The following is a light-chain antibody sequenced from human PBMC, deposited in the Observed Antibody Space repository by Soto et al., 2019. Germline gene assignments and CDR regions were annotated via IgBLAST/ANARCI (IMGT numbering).Light chain of an antibody. J-gene: IGLJ2*01. CDR1: SSNIGNNY. CDR3: GTWDSSLSAVV. CDR2: DNN. Sequence: QSVLTQPPSVSAAPGQKVTISCSGSSSNIGNNYVSWYQQLPRTAPKLLIYDNNKRPSGIPDRFSGSKSGTSATLGITGHQTGDEADYYCGTWDSSLSAVVFGGGTKLTVL. V-gene: IGLV1-51*01.